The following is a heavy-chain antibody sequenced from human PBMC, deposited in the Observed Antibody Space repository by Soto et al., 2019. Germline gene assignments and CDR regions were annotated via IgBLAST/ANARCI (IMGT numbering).Heavy chain of an antibody. CDR2: ISGSGGST. CDR1: GFIFSSYA. V-gene: IGHV3-23*01. Sequence: ELQLLESGGGLVQPGGSLRLSCAASGFIFSSYAMTWVRQAPGKGLEWVSAISGSGGSTYYADSVKGRFTISRDNSKNTLYLQMNSLRAEDTAVYYCAKEKISSCCCNWFDPWGQGTLVTVSS. J-gene: IGHJ5*02. D-gene: IGHD2-15*01. CDR3: AKEKISSCCCNWFDP.